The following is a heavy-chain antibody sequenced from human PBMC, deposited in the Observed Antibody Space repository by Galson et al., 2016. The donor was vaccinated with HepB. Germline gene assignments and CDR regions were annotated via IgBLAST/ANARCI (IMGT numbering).Heavy chain of an antibody. CDR3: ARGDIVVVPHAEFSQH. Sequence: SLRLSCAASGFTFSIYGMNWVRQAPGKGLEWVSSISSSSRYIFYADSVKGRFTISRDNAKNSLYLPMNSLRAEDTAVYYCARGDIVVVPHAEFSQHWGQGTLVTVSS. V-gene: IGHV3-21*01. CDR2: ISSSSRYI. CDR1: GFTFSIYG. D-gene: IGHD2-15*01. J-gene: IGHJ1*01.